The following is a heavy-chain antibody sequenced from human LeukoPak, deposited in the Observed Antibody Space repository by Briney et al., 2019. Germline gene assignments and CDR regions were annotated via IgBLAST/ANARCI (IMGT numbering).Heavy chain of an antibody. CDR1: GGSISSGGYS. CDR2: IYHSGST. Sequence: PSETLSLTCAVSGGSISSGGYSWSWIRQPPGKGLEWIGYIYHSGSTNYNPSLKSRVTISVDRSKNQFSLKLSSVTAADTAVYYCARESISYDSSGYYPWVGYWGQGTLVTVSS. D-gene: IGHD3-22*01. CDR3: ARESISYDSSGYYPWVGY. J-gene: IGHJ4*02. V-gene: IGHV4-30-2*01.